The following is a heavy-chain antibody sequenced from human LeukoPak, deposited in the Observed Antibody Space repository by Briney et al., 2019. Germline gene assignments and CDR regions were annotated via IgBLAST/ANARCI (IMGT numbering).Heavy chain of an antibody. CDR3: ASAYYYDSSTYSPLFDY. CDR2: ITGSGTST. Sequence: GGSLRLSCAASGFTFSSYAMSWVRQAPGKGLEWVSSITGSGTSTYYADSVKGRFTISRDNSKNTVYLQMNTLRADDTAVYYCASAYYYDSSTYSPLFDYWGQGTLVTVSS. V-gene: IGHV3-23*01. D-gene: IGHD3-22*01. CDR1: GFTFSSYA. J-gene: IGHJ4*02.